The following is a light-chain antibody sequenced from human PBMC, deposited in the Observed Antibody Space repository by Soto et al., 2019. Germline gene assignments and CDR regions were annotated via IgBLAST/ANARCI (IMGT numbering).Light chain of an antibody. V-gene: IGLV2-8*01. CDR1: KNDTGVYDF. CDR3: KSYAGSNTYV. Sequence: SVLTQPPSASGSPGQSVTISCTGTKNDTGVYDFVSWYQHHPGKAPRLIIYEVVQRPSGVPDRFSGSKSGNTASLTVSGLQAADEADYFCKSYAGSNTYVFGSGTKLTVL. J-gene: IGLJ1*01. CDR2: EVV.